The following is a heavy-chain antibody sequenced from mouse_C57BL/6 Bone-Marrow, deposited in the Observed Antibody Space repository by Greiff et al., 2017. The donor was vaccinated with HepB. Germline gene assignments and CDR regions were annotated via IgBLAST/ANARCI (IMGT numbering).Heavy chain of an antibody. CDR2: IDPENGDT. Sequence: EVQLQQSGAELVRPGASVKLSCTASGFNIKDDYMHWVKQRPEQGLEWIGWIDPENGDTEYASKFQGKATITADTSSNTAYLQLSSLTSEDTAVYYCTLIYYGYGAWFAYWGQGTLVTVSA. V-gene: IGHV14-4*01. D-gene: IGHD2-2*01. CDR1: GFNIKDDY. CDR3: TLIYYGYGAWFAY. J-gene: IGHJ3*01.